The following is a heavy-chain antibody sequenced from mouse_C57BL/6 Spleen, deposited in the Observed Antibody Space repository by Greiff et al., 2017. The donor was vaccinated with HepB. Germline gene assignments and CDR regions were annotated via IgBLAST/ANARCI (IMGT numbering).Heavy chain of an antibody. CDR1: GYTFTDYY. J-gene: IGHJ3*01. CDR2: IYPGSGNT. Sequence: QVQLQQSGAELVRPGASVKLSCKASGYTFTDYYINWVKQRPGQGLEWIARIYPGSGNTYYNEKFKGKATLTAEKSSSTAYMQLSSLTSEDSAVYFCARKGGNYENWFAYWGQGTLVTVSA. D-gene: IGHD2-1*01. V-gene: IGHV1-76*01. CDR3: ARKGGNYENWFAY.